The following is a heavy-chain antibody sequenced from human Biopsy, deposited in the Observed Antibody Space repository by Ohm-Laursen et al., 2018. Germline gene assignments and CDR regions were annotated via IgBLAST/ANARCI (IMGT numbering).Heavy chain of an antibody. CDR2: IYGGGSPV. D-gene: IGHD1-26*01. V-gene: IGHV3-48*03. Sequence: SLRLSCAASGFAFTLYEMNWVRQAPGKGMEWISYIYGGGSPVSYADSVKGRFTISRDNAQNSLYLHMNSLRAEDTAVYYCARLNSGTYDASDLWGQGTMVIVSS. CDR3: ARLNSGTYDASDL. J-gene: IGHJ3*01. CDR1: GFAFTLYE.